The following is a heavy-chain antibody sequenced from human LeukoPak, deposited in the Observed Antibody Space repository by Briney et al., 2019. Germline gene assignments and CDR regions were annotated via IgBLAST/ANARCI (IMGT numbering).Heavy chain of an antibody. D-gene: IGHD2-15*01. Sequence: GGSLRLSCAASGFTFSSYAMSWVRQAPGKGLEWVSAISGSGGSTYYADSVKGRFTISRDNSKNTLYLQMNSLRAEDTAVYYCAKVDRPASTVVVVAATGEYFQHWGQGTLVTVSS. CDR1: GFTFSSYA. J-gene: IGHJ1*01. CDR2: ISGSGGST. CDR3: AKVDRPASTVVVVAATGEYFQH. V-gene: IGHV3-23*01.